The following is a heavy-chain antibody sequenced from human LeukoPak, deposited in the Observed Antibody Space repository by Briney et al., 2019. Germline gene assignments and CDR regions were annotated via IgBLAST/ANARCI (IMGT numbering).Heavy chain of an antibody. CDR2: IYSGGNT. J-gene: IGHJ6*03. CDR1: GFTFSSYA. CDR3: ARGNYYYYMDV. Sequence: GGSLRLSCAASGFTFSSYAMSWVRQAPGKGLKWVSVIYSGGNTYYADSVKGRFTISRDNSKNTVYLQMNSLRAEDTAVYYCARGNYYYYMDVWGKGTTVTVSS. V-gene: IGHV3-53*01.